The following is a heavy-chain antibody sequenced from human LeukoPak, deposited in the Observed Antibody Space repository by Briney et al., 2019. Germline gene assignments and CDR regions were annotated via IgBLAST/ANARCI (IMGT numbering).Heavy chain of an antibody. CDR2: INHSGSP. J-gene: IGHJ3*02. CDR3: ARDLSDYYGSGSYRPTDAFDI. Sequence: PSETLSLTCAVYGGSFSGYYWSWIRQPPGKGLEWIGEINHSGSPNYNPSLKSRVTISIDTSKNQFSLKLSPVTAADTAVHYCARDLSDYYGSGSYRPTDAFDIWGQGTMVTVSS. V-gene: IGHV4-34*01. D-gene: IGHD3-10*01. CDR1: GGSFSGYY.